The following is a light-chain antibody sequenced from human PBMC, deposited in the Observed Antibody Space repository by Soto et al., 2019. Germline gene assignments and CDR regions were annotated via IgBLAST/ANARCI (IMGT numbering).Light chain of an antibody. CDR2: RNN. V-gene: IGLV1-47*01. Sequence: QPVLTQPPSASGTPGQRVTISCSGSSSNIGSTYVYWYQQVPGTAPKLLIYRNNLRPSGVPDRFSGSKSGTSASLAISGLRSEDEADYYCAAWDDSLSGLYVFGSGTQLTVL. CDR3: AAWDDSLSGLYV. J-gene: IGLJ1*01. CDR1: SSNIGSTY.